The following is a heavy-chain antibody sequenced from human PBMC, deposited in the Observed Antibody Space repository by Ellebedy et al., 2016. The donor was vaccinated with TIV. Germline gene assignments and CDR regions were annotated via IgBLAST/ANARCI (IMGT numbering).Heavy chain of an antibody. V-gene: IGHV4-59*08. CDR1: GGSISSNY. CDR2: IYNSVIT. CDR3: ARRYSGSSYHYFDY. J-gene: IGHJ4*02. Sequence: MPSETLSLTCTVSGGSISSNYWDWIRQPPGKGLEWIGYIYNSVITNYNHSLKSRVTMSVETSKRQLSLKLSSVTAADTAVYYCARRYSGSSYHYFDYWGQGTLVIVSS. D-gene: IGHD1-26*01.